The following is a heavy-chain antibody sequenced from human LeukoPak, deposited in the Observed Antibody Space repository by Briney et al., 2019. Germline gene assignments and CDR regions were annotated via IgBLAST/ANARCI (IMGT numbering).Heavy chain of an antibody. CDR2: IWYDGSNK. V-gene: IGHV3-33*06. CDR3: AKPYSSGWYSHFDY. J-gene: IGHJ4*02. Sequence: PGRSLRLSCAASGLPFSSYGMHWVRQAPGKGLEWVAFIWYDGSNKYYADSVKGRFTISRDNSKNTLYLQMNSLRAEDTAVYYCAKPYSSGWYSHFDYWGQGTLVTVSS. D-gene: IGHD6-19*01. CDR1: GLPFSSYG.